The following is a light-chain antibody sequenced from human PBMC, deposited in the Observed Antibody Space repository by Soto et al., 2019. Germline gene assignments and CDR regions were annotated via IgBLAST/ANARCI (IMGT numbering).Light chain of an antibody. CDR3: SSYAGSNNFV. CDR2: EVS. CDR1: SSDVGGYNY. J-gene: IGLJ1*01. V-gene: IGLV2-14*01. Sequence: QSVLTQPASVSGSPGQSITISCTGTSSDVGGYNYVSWYQQYPGKAPKLIIFEVSNRPSGVSNRFSGSKSGNTASLTVSGLQADDEAHYYCSSYAGSNNFVFGTGTKVTVL.